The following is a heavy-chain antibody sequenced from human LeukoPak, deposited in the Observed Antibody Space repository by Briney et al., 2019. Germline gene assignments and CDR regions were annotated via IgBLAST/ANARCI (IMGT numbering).Heavy chain of an antibody. CDR1: GGSTSSSSYY. CDR3: ATIAARRIDYYYYMDV. CDR2: IYYSGST. J-gene: IGHJ6*03. D-gene: IGHD6-6*01. Sequence: PSETLSLTCTVSGGSTSSSSYYWGWIRQPPGKGLEWIGSIYYSGSTYYNPSLKSRVTISVDTSKNQFSLRLSSVTAADTAVYYCATIAARRIDYYYYMDVWGKGTTVTVSS. V-gene: IGHV4-39*01.